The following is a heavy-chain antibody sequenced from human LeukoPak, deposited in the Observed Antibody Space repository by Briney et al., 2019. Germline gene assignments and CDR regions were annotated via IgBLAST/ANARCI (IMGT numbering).Heavy chain of an antibody. V-gene: IGHV4-4*02. Sequence: SETLSLTCAVSGGSISSSNWWSWVRQPPGKGLEWIGEIYHSGSTNYNPSLKSRVTISVDKSKNQFSLKLSSVTAADTAVYYCARVGDYYDSSPDYWGQGTLVTVSS. J-gene: IGHJ4*02. CDR3: ARVGDYYDSSPDY. CDR1: GGSISSSNW. CDR2: IYHSGST. D-gene: IGHD3-22*01.